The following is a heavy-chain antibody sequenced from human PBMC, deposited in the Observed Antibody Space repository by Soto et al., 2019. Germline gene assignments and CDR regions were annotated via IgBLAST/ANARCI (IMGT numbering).Heavy chain of an antibody. Sequence: GGSLRLSCAASGFTFSSYGMHWVRQAPGKGLEWVAVISYDGSNKYYADSVKGRFTISRDNSKNTLYLQMNSLRAEDTAVYYCAKDPRKGYSSSWYCFDYWGQGTLVTVSS. V-gene: IGHV3-30*18. CDR3: AKDPRKGYSSSWYCFDY. CDR2: ISYDGSNK. J-gene: IGHJ4*02. CDR1: GFTFSSYG. D-gene: IGHD6-13*01.